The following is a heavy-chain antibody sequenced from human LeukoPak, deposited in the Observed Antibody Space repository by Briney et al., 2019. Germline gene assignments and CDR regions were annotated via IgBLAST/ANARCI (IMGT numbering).Heavy chain of an antibody. CDR1: GNSLSELS. Sequence: ASVTVSCKVSGNSLSELSIQWVRQAPGKGLECMGGFDPEEAKMVYAQNFQGRVTMTEDTSTQTAYMELSGLTSDDTAVYYCTTRSGDFWSGFENWGQGTLVTVSS. V-gene: IGHV1-24*01. CDR3: TTRSGDFWSGFEN. D-gene: IGHD3-3*01. J-gene: IGHJ4*02. CDR2: FDPEEAKM.